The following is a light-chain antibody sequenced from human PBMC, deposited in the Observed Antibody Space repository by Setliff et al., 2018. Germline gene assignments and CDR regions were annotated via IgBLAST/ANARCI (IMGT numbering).Light chain of an antibody. V-gene: IGLV2-14*01. J-gene: IGLJ1*01. CDR3: TSYTSNSTYV. CDR1: SSDIGGFNY. Sequence: QSVLTQPASVSGSPGQSITISCTGTSSDIGGFNYVSWYQQHPGEAPKLMIYEVSNRPSGVPNRFSGAKAGNTASLTISGLQAEDEADYYCTSYTSNSTYVFGMGTKVTVL. CDR2: EVS.